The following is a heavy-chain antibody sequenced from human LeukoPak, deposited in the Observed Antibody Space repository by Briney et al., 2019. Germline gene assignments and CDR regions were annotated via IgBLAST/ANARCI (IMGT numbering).Heavy chain of an antibody. Sequence: GGSLRLSCAASGFTFSSYAMHWVRQAPGKGLEWVAVISYDGSNKYYADSVKGRFTIPRDNSKNTLYLQMNSLGAEDTAVYYCARDGFLPTYYDFWSGYYSHYYYMDVWGKGTTVTVSS. J-gene: IGHJ6*03. CDR2: ISYDGSNK. CDR1: GFTFSSYA. D-gene: IGHD3-3*01. CDR3: ARDGFLPTYYDFWSGYYSHYYYMDV. V-gene: IGHV3-30*04.